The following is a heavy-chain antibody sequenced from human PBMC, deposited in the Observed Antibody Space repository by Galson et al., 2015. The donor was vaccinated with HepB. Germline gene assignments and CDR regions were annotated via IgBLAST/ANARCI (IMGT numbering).Heavy chain of an antibody. D-gene: IGHD4-11*01. J-gene: IGHJ5*02. CDR2: ISRTGGNT. CDR1: GFTFSDYA. V-gene: IGHV3-23*01. CDR3: AKGPRGDYINSPPNWADT. Sequence: SLRLSCAASGFTFSDYAMTWVLQAPGKGPEWVSRISRTGGNTFNADSVQGRFTIPRDTPKNTLHLQMNSLRVDDTAVYYCAKGPRGDYINSPPNWADTWGQGTHVTVSS.